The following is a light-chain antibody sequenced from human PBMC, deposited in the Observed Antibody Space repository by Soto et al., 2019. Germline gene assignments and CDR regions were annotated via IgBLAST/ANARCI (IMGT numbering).Light chain of an antibody. CDR1: SSDVGGYNY. CDR3: SSYACSSNV. Sequence: QSALTQPPSASGSPGQSVAISCTGTSSDVGGYNYVSWYQQHPGKAPKLMIYEVNKRPSGVPDRFSGSKSGNTASLTVSGLQAEDEADYSCSSYACSSNVFGTGTKLPVL. CDR2: EVN. V-gene: IGLV2-8*01. J-gene: IGLJ1*01.